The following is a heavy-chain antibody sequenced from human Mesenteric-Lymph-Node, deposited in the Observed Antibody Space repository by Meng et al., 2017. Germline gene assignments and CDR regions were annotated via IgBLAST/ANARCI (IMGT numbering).Heavy chain of an antibody. CDR2: IKQDGSEK. V-gene: IGHV3-7*01. CDR1: GGSISSYY. D-gene: IGHD3-10*01. J-gene: IGHJ6*02. Sequence: ETLSLTCTVSGGSISSYYWSWIRQPPGKGLEWVANIKQDGSEKYYVDSVKGRFSISRDNAKNSLYLQMNSLRAEDTAVYYCARDLLGVSMVRGIIAYQYYGMDVWGQGTTVTVSS. CDR3: ARDLLGVSMVRGIIAYQYYGMDV.